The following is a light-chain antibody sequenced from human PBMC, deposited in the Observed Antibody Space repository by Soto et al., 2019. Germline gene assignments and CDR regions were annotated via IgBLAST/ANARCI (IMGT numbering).Light chain of an antibody. Sequence: DIQMTQSPSTLSAFVGDRVTITCRASQSISGWLAWYQQRPGKAPRLLMYVASTLQSGVPSRFSGSGSMTEFTLTISRLQPDDFATYYCQQYSSYSLSFGQGTKVDIK. CDR2: VAS. CDR1: QSISGW. V-gene: IGKV1-5*01. J-gene: IGKJ1*01. CDR3: QQYSSYSLS.